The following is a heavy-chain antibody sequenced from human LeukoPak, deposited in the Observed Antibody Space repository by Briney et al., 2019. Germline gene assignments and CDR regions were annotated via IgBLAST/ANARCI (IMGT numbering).Heavy chain of an antibody. J-gene: IGHJ4*02. CDR2: INWNGGST. V-gene: IGHV3-20*04. CDR1: GFTFSSYS. CDR3: ARVVRSAVAAFDY. Sequence: PGGSLRLSCAASGFTFSSYSMNWVRQAPGKGLEWVSGINWNGGSTGYADSVKGRFTISRDNAKNSLYLQMNSLRAEDTALYYCARVVRSAVAAFDYWGQGTLVTVSS. D-gene: IGHD6-19*01.